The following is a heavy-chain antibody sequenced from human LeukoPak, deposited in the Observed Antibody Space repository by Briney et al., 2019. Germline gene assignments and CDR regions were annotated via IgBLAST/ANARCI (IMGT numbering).Heavy chain of an antibody. J-gene: IGHJ4*02. CDR1: GDSIGNQY. Sequence: SETLSLTCTVSGDSIGNQYWSWIRQPPGKGLEWIGYIYYSGSTNYNPSLKSRVTISVDTSKNQFSLKLSSVTAADTAVYYCARHGPSEAYCGGDCYPIPAFDYWGQGTLVTVSS. V-gene: IGHV4-59*08. CDR3: ARHGPSEAYCGGDCYPIPAFDY. CDR2: IYYSGST. D-gene: IGHD2-21*02.